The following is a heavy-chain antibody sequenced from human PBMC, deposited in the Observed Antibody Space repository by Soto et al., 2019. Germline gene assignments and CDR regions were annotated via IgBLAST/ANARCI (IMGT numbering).Heavy chain of an antibody. D-gene: IGHD3-10*01. CDR3: ARGRMVRGVTFYYYSYMDV. Sequence: EVQLVESGGGLVQPGGSLRLSCAASGFTFSFYWMSWVRQAPGKGLERVANIKEDGSEKYYVDSVKGRFTISRANAKNSLYLQMNSLRAEDTAVYYCARGRMVRGVTFYYYSYMDVWGKGTTVTVS. J-gene: IGHJ6*03. CDR1: GFTFSFYW. V-gene: IGHV3-7*01. CDR2: IKEDGSEK.